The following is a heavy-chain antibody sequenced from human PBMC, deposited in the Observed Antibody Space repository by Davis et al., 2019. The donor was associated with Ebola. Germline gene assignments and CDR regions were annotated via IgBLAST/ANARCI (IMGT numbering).Heavy chain of an antibody. J-gene: IGHJ6*02. CDR3: AKTTDIVVVPAAMGYYYGMDV. V-gene: IGHV3-11*01. D-gene: IGHD2-2*01. CDR2: ISSSGSTI. Sequence: GGSLRLSCAVSGFTFSDYYMSWIRQAPGKGLEWVSYISSSGSTIYYADSVKGRFTISRDNAKNSLYLQMNSLRAEDTAVYYCAKTTDIVVVPAAMGYYYGMDVWGQGTTVTVSS. CDR1: GFTFSDYY.